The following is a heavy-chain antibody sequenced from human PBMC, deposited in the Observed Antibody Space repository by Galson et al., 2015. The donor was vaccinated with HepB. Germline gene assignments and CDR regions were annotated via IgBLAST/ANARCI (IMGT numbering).Heavy chain of an antibody. CDR2: IYPGDSDP. V-gene: IGHV5-51*03. CDR3: ARGRSRVAAVADCFDY. D-gene: IGHD6-13*01. J-gene: IGHJ4*02. CDR1: GYRFTSYW. Sequence: QSGAEVKKPGESLKISCKGSGYRFTSYWIGWVRQMPGKGLEWMGIIYPGDSDPRYSPSFQGQVTISADKSISTAYLQWSSLKASDTAMYYCARGRSRVAAVADCFDYWGQGTLVTVSS.